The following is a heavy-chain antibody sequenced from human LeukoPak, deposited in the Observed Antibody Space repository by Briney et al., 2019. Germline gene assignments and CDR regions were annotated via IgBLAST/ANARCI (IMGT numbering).Heavy chain of an antibody. CDR1: GGSFSGYY. CDR2: INHSGST. J-gene: IGHJ6*02. V-gene: IGHV4-34*01. D-gene: IGHD3-3*01. CDR3: ARLGLPRITIFGVVIISGGMDV. Sequence: SETLSLTCAVHGGSFSGYYWSWIRQPPGKGLEWIGEINHSGSTNYNPSLKSRVTISVDTSKNQFSLKLSSVTAADTAVYYCARLGLPRITIFGVVIISGGMDVWGQGTTVTVSS.